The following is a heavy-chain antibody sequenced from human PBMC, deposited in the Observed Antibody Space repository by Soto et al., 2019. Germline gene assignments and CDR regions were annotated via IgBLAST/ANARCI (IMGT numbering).Heavy chain of an antibody. V-gene: IGHV3-33*01. D-gene: IGHD2-21*02. CDR1: GFTFSSYG. CDR2: IWFDGSNK. Sequence: QVQLVESGGGVVQPGRSLRLSCAASGFTFSSYGMHWVRQAPGKGLEWVAVIWFDGSNKYYADSVKGRFTISGDNSKNTLYLQMNSLRAEDTAVYYCARSSVTAVDFDYWGQGTLVTVSS. CDR3: ARSSVTAVDFDY. J-gene: IGHJ4*02.